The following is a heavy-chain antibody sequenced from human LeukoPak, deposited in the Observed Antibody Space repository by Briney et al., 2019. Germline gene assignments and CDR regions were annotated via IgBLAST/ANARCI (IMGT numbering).Heavy chain of an antibody. D-gene: IGHD6-6*01. CDR2: IIPILGIA. Sequence: SVKVSCKASGGTFSSYAISWVRQAPGQGLEWMGRIIPILGIANYAQKFQGRVTITADKSTSTAYLELSSLRSEDTAVYYCARDSLGAARWLPTLQPHVDWGQGTLVTVSS. J-gene: IGHJ4*02. CDR1: GGTFSSYA. CDR3: ARDSLGAARWLPTLQPHVD. V-gene: IGHV1-69*04.